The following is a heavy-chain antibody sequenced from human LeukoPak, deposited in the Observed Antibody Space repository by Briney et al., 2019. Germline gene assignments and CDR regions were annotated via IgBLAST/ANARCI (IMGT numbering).Heavy chain of an antibody. Sequence: SETLSLTCVVSGGSISSTSYYWGWIRQPPGKGLEWIGSIYYSGSTYYSPSLKSRVTISVDTSKNQFSLKLSSVTAADTAVYYCARLLRVGYCSTTTCNWFDPWGKGTLVTVSS. CDR2: IYYSGST. D-gene: IGHD2-2*03. CDR3: ARLLRVGYCSTTTCNWFDP. J-gene: IGHJ5*02. CDR1: GGSISSTSYY. V-gene: IGHV4-39*07.